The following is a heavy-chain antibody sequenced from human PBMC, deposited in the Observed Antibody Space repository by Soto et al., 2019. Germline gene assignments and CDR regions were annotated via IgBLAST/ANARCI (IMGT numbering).Heavy chain of an antibody. D-gene: IGHD3-22*01. CDR1: GYTFTSYA. V-gene: IGHV1-3*01. Sequence: GASVKVSCKASGYTFTSYAMHWVRQAPGQRLEWMGWINAGNGNTKYSQKFQGRVTITRDTSASTAYMELSSLRSEDTAVYYCARSGRNPSAVITLFDYWGQGTLVTVSS. CDR3: ARSGRNPSAVITLFDY. J-gene: IGHJ4*02. CDR2: INAGNGNT.